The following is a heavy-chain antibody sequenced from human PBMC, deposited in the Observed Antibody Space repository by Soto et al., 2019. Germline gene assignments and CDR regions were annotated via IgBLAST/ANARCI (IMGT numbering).Heavy chain of an antibody. V-gene: IGHV1-46*03. CDR1: GYTFTSYY. CDR2: INPSGGST. Sequence: QVQLVQSGAEVKKPGASVKVSCKASGYTFTSYYMHWVRQAPGQGLEWMGIINPSGGSTSYAQKFQGRVTMTRDTSTSTVYMELSSLRSEDTAVYYCARDAGYCSSTSCTDDAFDIWGQGTMVTVSS. CDR3: ARDAGYCSSTSCTDDAFDI. D-gene: IGHD2-2*01. J-gene: IGHJ3*02.